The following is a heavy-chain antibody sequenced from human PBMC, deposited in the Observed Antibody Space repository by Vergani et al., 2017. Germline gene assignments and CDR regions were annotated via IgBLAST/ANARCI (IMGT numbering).Heavy chain of an antibody. CDR1: GVSIGSNSSY. V-gene: IGHV4-39*01. D-gene: IGHD6-19*01. CDR2: IYYTGTT. Sequence: QLQLQESGPGLVKPSATLSLTCTVSGVSIGSNSSYWGWIRQPPGKGLEWIGTIYYTGTTYYNEAHKSLLTISVDTSKNQFSLNLTSVAAADTAVYYCTRHGRSGWAGYFQHWGQGTLVTASS. CDR3: TRHGRSGWAGYFQH. J-gene: IGHJ1*01.